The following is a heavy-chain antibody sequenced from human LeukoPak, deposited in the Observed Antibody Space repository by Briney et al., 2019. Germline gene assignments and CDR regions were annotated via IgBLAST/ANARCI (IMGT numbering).Heavy chain of an antibody. CDR2: ISYDGSNK. Sequence: GGSLRLSCGASGFTFSSYAMHWVRQAPGKGLEWVAVISYDGSNKYYADSVKGRFTISRDNSKNTLYLQMNSLRAEDTAVYYCAKDPDPYYDSSGYYPDYWGQGTLVTVSS. CDR3: AKDPDPYYDSSGYYPDY. CDR1: GFTFSSYA. J-gene: IGHJ4*02. V-gene: IGHV3-30-3*01. D-gene: IGHD3-22*01.